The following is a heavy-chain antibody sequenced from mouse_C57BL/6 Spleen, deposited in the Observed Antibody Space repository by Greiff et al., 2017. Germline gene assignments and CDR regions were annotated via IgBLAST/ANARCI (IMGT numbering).Heavy chain of an antibody. CDR2: ISDGGSYT. Sequence: EVMLVESGGGLVKPGGSLKLSCAASGFTFSSYAMSWVRQTPEKRLEWVATISDGGSYTYYPDNVKGRFTISRDNAKNNLYLQMRHLKSEDTAMYYCARERCSSYDGLYAMDYWGQGTSVTVSS. CDR1: GFTFSSYA. D-gene: IGHD1-1*01. J-gene: IGHJ4*01. V-gene: IGHV5-4*01. CDR3: ARERCSSYDGLYAMDY.